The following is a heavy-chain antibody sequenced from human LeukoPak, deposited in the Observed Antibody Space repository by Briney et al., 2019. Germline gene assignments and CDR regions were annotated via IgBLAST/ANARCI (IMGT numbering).Heavy chain of an antibody. J-gene: IGHJ4*02. CDR3: VMGYYFDY. CDR1: GFTFSSYS. CDR2: ISTGSSTI. D-gene: IGHD3-10*01. Sequence: QAGGSLRLSCAASGFTFSSYSMNWVRQAPGKGLEWVSYISTGSSTIYYADSVKGRFTISRDNAKNSLYLQTNSLRAEDTAVYYCVMGYYFDYWGQGTLVTVSS. V-gene: IGHV3-48*01.